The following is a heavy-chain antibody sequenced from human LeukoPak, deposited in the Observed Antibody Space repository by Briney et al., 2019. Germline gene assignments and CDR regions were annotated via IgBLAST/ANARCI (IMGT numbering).Heavy chain of an antibody. CDR3: AKQYYDFWSGYLADAFDL. D-gene: IGHD3-3*01. CDR1: GFSFNNYG. J-gene: IGHJ3*01. CDR2: ISYDGSDK. V-gene: IGHV3-30*18. Sequence: GGSLRLSCAASGFSFNNYGMHWVRQAPGKGLEWVAVISYDGSDKYYADSVKGRFTISRDNSKNTLYLQMNSLRAEDTAVYYCAKQYYDFWSGYLADAFDLWAKGQWSPSLQ.